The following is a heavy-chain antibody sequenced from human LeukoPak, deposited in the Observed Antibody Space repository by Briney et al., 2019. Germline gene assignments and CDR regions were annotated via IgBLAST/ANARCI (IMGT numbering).Heavy chain of an antibody. CDR1: GYTFTTYA. CDR3: ARDYGDYSYFDY. Sequence: ASVEVSCKASGYTFTTYAIHWVRQAPGQRLEWMGWINPGNDNTKYSQKFQGRLTITRDTSASAAYMELSNLRSGDMAVYYCARDYGDYSYFDYWGHGTLVTVSS. D-gene: IGHD4-17*01. J-gene: IGHJ4*01. V-gene: IGHV1-3*01. CDR2: INPGNDNT.